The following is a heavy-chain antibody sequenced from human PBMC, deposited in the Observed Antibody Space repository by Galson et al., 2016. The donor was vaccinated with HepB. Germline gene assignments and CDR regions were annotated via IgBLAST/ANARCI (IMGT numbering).Heavy chain of an antibody. CDR2: ISGSGDST. J-gene: IGHJ1*01. CDR1: GFTFSSYA. V-gene: IGHV3-23*01. Sequence: SLRLSCAVSGFTFSSYAMSWVRQAPGKELKWVSAISGSGDSTYYADSVKGRFTISRDNSKNTLYLQMDSLRAEDPAVYYCAKEGSSSWHPRGSFQDWGQGTLVTVSS. CDR3: AKEGSSSWHPRGSFQD. D-gene: IGHD6-13*01.